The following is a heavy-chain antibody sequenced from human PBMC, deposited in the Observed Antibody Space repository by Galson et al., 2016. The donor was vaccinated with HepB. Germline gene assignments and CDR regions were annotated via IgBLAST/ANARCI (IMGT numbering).Heavy chain of an antibody. V-gene: IGHV3-30*18. Sequence: SLRLSCAASGFTFSSYGMHWVRQAPGKGLEWVAFISYDGSNKKYAGSVMGRFTISRDNSKKTLYLQMNSLRAEDTAVYYCAKDGRIYCSSASCHDHFHYWGQGTLVTVSS. CDR3: AKDGRIYCSSASCHDHFHY. CDR2: ISYDGSNK. CDR1: GFTFSSYG. J-gene: IGHJ4*02. D-gene: IGHD2-2*01.